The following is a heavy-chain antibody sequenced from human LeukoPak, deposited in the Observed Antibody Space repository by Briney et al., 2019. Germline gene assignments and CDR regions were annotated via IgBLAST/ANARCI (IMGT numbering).Heavy chain of an antibody. Sequence: PGGSLRLSCAASGSTFSSYAMHWVRQAPGKGLEYVSVISTNGDRIYYANSVKGRFTISRDNSKNTLYLQMGSLRPEDMAVYYCSCDKAACGNDYWGLGTLVTVSS. J-gene: IGHJ4*02. D-gene: IGHD6-13*01. CDR1: GSTFSSYA. CDR3: SCDKAACGNDY. V-gene: IGHV3-64*01. CDR2: ISTNGDRI.